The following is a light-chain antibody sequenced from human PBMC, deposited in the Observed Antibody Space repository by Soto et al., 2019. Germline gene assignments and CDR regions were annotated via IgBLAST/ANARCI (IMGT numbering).Light chain of an antibody. J-gene: IGKJ3*01. CDR3: QQYNSYPLVT. CDR1: QSISSW. Sequence: DIQMTQSPSTLSASVGDRVTITCRASQSISSWVAWYQQKPGKAPKLLIYDASSLESGVPSRFSGRGSGTEFTLTISSLQPDDFATYYCQQYNSYPLVTFGPGTKVDIK. V-gene: IGKV1-5*01. CDR2: DAS.